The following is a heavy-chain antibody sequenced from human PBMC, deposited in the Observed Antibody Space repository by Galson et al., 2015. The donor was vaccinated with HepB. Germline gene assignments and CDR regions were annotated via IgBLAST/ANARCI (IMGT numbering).Heavy chain of an antibody. CDR1: GYTFTGYC. D-gene: IGHD2-21*01. J-gene: IGHJ4*02. V-gene: IGHV1-2*02. Sequence: SVKVSCKASGYTFTGYCMHWVRQAPGQGLEWMGWINPNSGGTNYAQKFQGRVTMTRDTSISTAYMELSRLRSDDTAVYYCARGPSYCGGDCYPDYWGQGTLVTVSS. CDR3: ARGPSYCGGDCYPDY. CDR2: INPNSGGT.